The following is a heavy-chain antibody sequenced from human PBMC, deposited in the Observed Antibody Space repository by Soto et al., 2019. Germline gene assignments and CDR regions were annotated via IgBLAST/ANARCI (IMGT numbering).Heavy chain of an antibody. CDR3: ANHLWFGELSN. V-gene: IGHV3-23*01. D-gene: IGHD3-10*01. CDR1: GFTFSSYA. J-gene: IGHJ4*02. CDR2: ISGSGGST. Sequence: EVQLLESGGGLVQPGGSLRLSCAASGFTFSSYAMSWVRQSTGEGLEWVSAISGSGGSTYYADSVKGRFTISRDNSKNTLYLQMNSLRAADTAVYYCANHLWFGELSNWGQGTLVTVSS.